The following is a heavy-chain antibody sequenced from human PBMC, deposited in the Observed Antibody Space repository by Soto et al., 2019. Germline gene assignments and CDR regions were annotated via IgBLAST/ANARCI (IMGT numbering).Heavy chain of an antibody. CDR3: ARGGVFFFAAPTNPFDY. D-gene: IGHD3-10*01. CDR1: GYSFTSYD. CDR2: INAGNGNT. J-gene: IGHJ4*02. V-gene: IGHV1-3*01. Sequence: ASVKVSCKASGYSFTSYDINWVRQATGQGLEWMGWINAGNGNTKYSQKFQGRVTITRDTSASTAYMELSSLRSEDTAVYYCARGGVFFFAAPTNPFDYWGQGTLVTVSS.